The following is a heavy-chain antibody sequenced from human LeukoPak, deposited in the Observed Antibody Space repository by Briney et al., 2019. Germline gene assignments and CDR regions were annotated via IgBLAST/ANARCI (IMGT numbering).Heavy chain of an antibody. CDR2: IKQDGSEK. V-gene: IGHV3-7*03. CDR1: GFTFSSHS. D-gene: IGHD3-16*01. Sequence: GGSLRLSCAASGFTFSSHSRNWVRQAPGKGLEWVANIKQDGSEKNYVDSVKGRFIISRDNAKNSLYLQMNTLRADDTAVYYCARDGFGTGSNWGQGTLVTVSS. J-gene: IGHJ4*02. CDR3: ARDGFGTGSN.